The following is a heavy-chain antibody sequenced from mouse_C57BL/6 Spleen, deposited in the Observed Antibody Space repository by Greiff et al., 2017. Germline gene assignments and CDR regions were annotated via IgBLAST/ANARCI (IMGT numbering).Heavy chain of an antibody. J-gene: IGHJ4*01. CDR2: IHPNSGST. CDR1: GYTFTSYW. V-gene: IGHV1-64*01. CDR3: ARWGDYDDYAMGY. Sequence: VQLQQPGAELVKPGASVKLSCKASGYTFTSYWMHWVKQRPGQGLEWIGMIHPNSGSTNYNEKFKSKATLTVDKSSSTAYRQLSSLTSEDSAVYYCARWGDYDDYAMGYWGQGTSVTVSS. D-gene: IGHD2-4*01.